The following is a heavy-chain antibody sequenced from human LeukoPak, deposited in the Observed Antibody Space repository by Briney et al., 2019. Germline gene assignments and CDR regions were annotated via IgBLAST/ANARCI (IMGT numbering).Heavy chain of an antibody. J-gene: IGHJ5*02. V-gene: IGHV1-8*03. CDR1: GYTFTSYD. CDR2: MNPNSGNT. Sequence: GASVKVSCKASGYTFTSYDINWVRQATGQGLEWMGWMNPNSGNTGYAQKFQGRVTITRNTSISTAYMELSSLRSEDTAVYYCARGADTAMVTTPNWFDPWGQGTLVTVSS. D-gene: IGHD5-18*01. CDR3: ARGADTAMVTTPNWFDP.